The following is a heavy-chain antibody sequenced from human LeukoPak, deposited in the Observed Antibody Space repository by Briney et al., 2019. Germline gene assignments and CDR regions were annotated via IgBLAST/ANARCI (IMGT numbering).Heavy chain of an antibody. V-gene: IGHV3-23*01. J-gene: IGHJ4*02. Sequence: GGSLRLSCAASGFTFSSDAMSCVRQAPGKGLEWVSAISGSVGSTYYADSVKGRFTISTDNSKNTLCMRMNSLRAEDTGVYYCAKASIFGVVINYFDYWGQGTLVTVSS. D-gene: IGHD3-3*01. CDR3: AKASIFGVVINYFDY. CDR2: ISGSVGST. CDR1: GFTFSSDA.